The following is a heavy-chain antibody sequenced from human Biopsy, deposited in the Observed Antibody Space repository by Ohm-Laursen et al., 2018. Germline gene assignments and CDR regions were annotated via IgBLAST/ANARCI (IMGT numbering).Heavy chain of an antibody. D-gene: IGHD3-22*01. J-gene: IGHJ5*02. V-gene: IGHV4-39*01. CDR3: ARDYDTSGYYYVS. CDR1: GGSISNNNYY. Sequence: SETLSLTCAVSGGSISNNNYYWGWIRQPPGKGLEWIGSIFYRGSTHYKPSLKSRVNISVDTSTNQFSLKLNSVTAADTAVYYCARDYDTSGYYYVSWGQGTLVTVSS. CDR2: IFYRGST.